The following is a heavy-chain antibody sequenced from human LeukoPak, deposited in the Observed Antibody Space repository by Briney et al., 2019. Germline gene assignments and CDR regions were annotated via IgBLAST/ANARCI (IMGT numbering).Heavy chain of an antibody. D-gene: IGHD2-8*01. V-gene: IGHV3-74*01. CDR2: IHGDGRTT. CDR3: ARDNGENYHTAFDY. J-gene: IGHJ4*02. Sequence: GGSLRLSRAASGFTFSSYWIHWVRQVPGKGLVWVSRIHGDGRTTTYADSVKGRFTISRDNAKNTLYLQMNSLRAEDTAVYYCARDNGENYHTAFDYWGQGTLVTVSS. CDR1: GFTFSSYW.